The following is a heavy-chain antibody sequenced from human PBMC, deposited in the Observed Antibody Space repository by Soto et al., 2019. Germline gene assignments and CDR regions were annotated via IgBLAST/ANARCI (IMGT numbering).Heavy chain of an antibody. J-gene: IGHJ1*01. Sequence: QVQLVQSGAEVKKPGSSVKVSCKASGGTFSSYAISWVRQAPGQGLEWMGGIIPIFGTANYAQKFQGRVTITADESTSKDYMEMSSVRYEDRAVYYCARASSGWFGEYFQHWGQGTLVTVSS. D-gene: IGHD6-19*01. V-gene: IGHV1-69*12. CDR2: IIPIFGTA. CDR3: ARASSGWFGEYFQH. CDR1: GGTFSSYA.